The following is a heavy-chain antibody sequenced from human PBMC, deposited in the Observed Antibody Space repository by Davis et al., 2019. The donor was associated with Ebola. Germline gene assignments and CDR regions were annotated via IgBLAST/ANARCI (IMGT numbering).Heavy chain of an antibody. D-gene: IGHD3-10*01. CDR3: ARVGAYYYGSGTQRTINYYYGMDV. V-gene: IGHV1-46*01. CDR1: GYTFTSYY. J-gene: IGHJ6*02. Sequence: ASVQVSCQASGYTFTSYYMHWVRQAPGQGLEWMGIINPSGGSTSYAQKFQGRVTMTRDTSTSTVYMELSSLRSEDTAVYYCARVGAYYYGSGTQRTINYYYGMDVWGQGTTVTVSS. CDR2: INPSGGST.